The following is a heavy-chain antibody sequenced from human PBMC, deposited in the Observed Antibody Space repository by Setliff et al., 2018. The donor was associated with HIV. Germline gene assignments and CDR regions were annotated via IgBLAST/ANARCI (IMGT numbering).Heavy chain of an antibody. CDR3: ARDEGSGWPLDY. Sequence: ASVKVSCKASGYTFTDYTIHWVRQAPGQRLEWMGRINRDNGGIDYAQKFQGRVTVTRDTSINTAYMQLSSLRSEDTAVYYCARDEGSGWPLDYWGQGTLVTVSS. CDR1: GYTFTDYT. J-gene: IGHJ4*02. D-gene: IGHD6-19*01. V-gene: IGHV1-2*06. CDR2: INRDNGGI.